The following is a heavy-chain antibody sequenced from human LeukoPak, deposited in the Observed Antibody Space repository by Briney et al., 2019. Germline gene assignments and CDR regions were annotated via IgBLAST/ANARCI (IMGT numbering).Heavy chain of an antibody. D-gene: IGHD1-26*01. Sequence: ASVKVSCKASGYTFTSYYMHWVRQAPGQGLEWMGIINPSGGSTSYAQKFQGRVTMTRDTSTSTVYMELSSLRSEDTAVYYCSGVGSMGYYYYGMDVWAKGPRSPSP. V-gene: IGHV1-46*01. CDR3: SGVGSMGYYYYGMDV. CDR2: INPSGGST. J-gene: IGHJ6*02. CDR1: GYTFTSYY.